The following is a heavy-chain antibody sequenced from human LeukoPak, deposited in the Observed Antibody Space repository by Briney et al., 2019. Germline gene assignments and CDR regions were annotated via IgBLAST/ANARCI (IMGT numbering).Heavy chain of an antibody. V-gene: IGHV3-7*01. J-gene: IGHJ4*02. D-gene: IGHD3-3*01. Sequence: GGSLRLSCAASGFTFSSYWMSWVRQAPGKGLEWVANIKQDGSEKYYVDSVKGRFTISRDNAKNSLYLQMNSLRAEDTAVYYCARGLNDFWRTPLGYWGQGTLVTVSS. CDR1: GFTFSSYW. CDR2: IKQDGSEK. CDR3: ARGLNDFWRTPLGY.